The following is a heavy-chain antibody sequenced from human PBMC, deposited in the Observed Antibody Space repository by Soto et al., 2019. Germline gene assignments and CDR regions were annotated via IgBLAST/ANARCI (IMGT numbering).Heavy chain of an antibody. J-gene: IGHJ5*02. CDR3: ARGDPSYCSGGSCYAA. Sequence: SETLSLTCTVSGGSISSYYWSWIRQPPGKGLGWIGYIYYSGSTNYNPSLKSRVTISVDTSKNQFSLKLSSVTATDTAVYYCARGDPSYCSGGSCYAAWGQGTLVTVSS. CDR1: GGSISSYY. D-gene: IGHD2-15*01. CDR2: IYYSGST. V-gene: IGHV4-59*01.